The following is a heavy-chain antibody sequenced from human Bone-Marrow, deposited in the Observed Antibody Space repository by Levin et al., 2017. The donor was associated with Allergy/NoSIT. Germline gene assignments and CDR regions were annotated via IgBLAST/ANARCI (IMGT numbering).Heavy chain of an antibody. CDR1: GGSFSGYY. V-gene: IGHV4-34*01. CDR3: ARSLSGCSSTSCYAGLGLLILVDMDV. CDR2: INHSGST. Sequence: SQTLSLTCAVYGGSFSGYYWSWIRQPPGKGLEWIGEINHSGSTNYNPSLKSRVTISVDTSKNQFSLKLSSVTAADTAVYYCARSLSGCSSTSCYAGLGLLILVDMDVWGQGTTVTVSS. D-gene: IGHD2-2*01. J-gene: IGHJ6*02.